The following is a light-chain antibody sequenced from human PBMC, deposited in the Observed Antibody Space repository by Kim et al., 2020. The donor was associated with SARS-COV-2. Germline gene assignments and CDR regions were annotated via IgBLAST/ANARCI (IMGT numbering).Light chain of an antibody. CDR2: AKS. Sequence: SSELTQDPAVSVALGQTVKITCQGDSLRSYYATWYQQKSGQAPVLAFYAKSNRPSGIPDRFSGSSSGSTASLTITGAQAADEADYYCKSRDSRGKVVFGGGTKVTVL. CDR1: SLRSYY. CDR3: KSRDSRGKVV. V-gene: IGLV3-19*01. J-gene: IGLJ2*01.